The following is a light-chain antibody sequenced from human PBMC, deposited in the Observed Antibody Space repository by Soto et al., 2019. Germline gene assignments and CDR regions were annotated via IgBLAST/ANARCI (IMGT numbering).Light chain of an antibody. J-gene: IGLJ3*02. Sequence: QSVLTQPPSVSGAPGQRVTISCTGSSSNIGAGYDVHWYQQLPGTAPKLLIYGNSNRPSGVPDRFSGSKSGTSASLAITGLRAEDEADYDGQSYDSSLRGWVFGGGTKLTVL. V-gene: IGLV1-40*01. CDR2: GNS. CDR1: SSNIGAGYD. CDR3: QSYDSSLRGWV.